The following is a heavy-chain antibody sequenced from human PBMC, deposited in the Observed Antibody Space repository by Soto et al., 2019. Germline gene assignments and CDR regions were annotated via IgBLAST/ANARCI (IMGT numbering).Heavy chain of an antibody. CDR2: INPNSGGT. Sequence: VSVKVSCKASGYTFTGYYMHWVRQAPGQGLEWMGWINPNSGGTNYAQKFQGCVTMTRDTSISTAYMELSRLRSDDTAVYYCARERRSGAIAAAGTGAFDIWGQGTIVTVSS. V-gene: IGHV1-2*04. J-gene: IGHJ3*02. CDR1: GYTFTGYY. D-gene: IGHD6-13*01. CDR3: ARERRSGAIAAAGTGAFDI.